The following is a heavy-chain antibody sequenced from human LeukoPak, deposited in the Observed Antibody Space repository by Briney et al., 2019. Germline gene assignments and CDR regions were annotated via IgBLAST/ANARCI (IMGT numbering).Heavy chain of an antibody. V-gene: IGHV5-51*01. J-gene: IGHJ3*01. Sequence: GESLKIYCKGSGYRFNAYWIAWVRQMPGKGLEWMGIIYPDDSDTRYSPSFQGQVTISADKFVRTAYLQWSSLKASDTAMYYCARPNITSYYDSRGYDAFDVWGQGTMVTVSS. CDR2: IYPDDSDT. CDR1: GYRFNAYW. D-gene: IGHD3-22*01. CDR3: ARPNITSYYDSRGYDAFDV.